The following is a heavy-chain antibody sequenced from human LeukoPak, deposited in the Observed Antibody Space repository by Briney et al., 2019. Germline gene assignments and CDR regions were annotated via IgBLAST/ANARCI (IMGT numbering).Heavy chain of an antibody. V-gene: IGHV1-24*01. J-gene: IGHJ3*02. D-gene: IGHD2-2*02. CDR1: GYTLTELS. Sequence: ASVKVSCKVSGYTLTELSMHWVRQAPGKGLEWMGGFDPEDGETIYAQKFQGRVTMTADTSTGTAYMEMSSLRSEATAVHYCATGKRARYCRSTSCYIDAFDIWGQATMVTVSS. CDR2: FDPEDGET. CDR3: ATGKRARYCRSTSCYIDAFDI.